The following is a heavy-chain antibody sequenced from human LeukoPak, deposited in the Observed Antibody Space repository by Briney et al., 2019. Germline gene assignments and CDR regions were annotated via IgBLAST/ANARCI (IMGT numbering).Heavy chain of an antibody. D-gene: IGHD3-10*01. Sequence: GGSLRLSCAASGFTFSSYCMHWVRQAPGKGLEWVAFIRYDGSNKYYADSVKGRFTISRDNSKNTLYLHVNSLRAEDTAVYYCAKGTYGSGTYGSIDYWGQGTLVTVSS. CDR3: AKGTYGSGTYGSIDY. CDR1: GFTFSSYC. J-gene: IGHJ4*02. CDR2: IRYDGSNK. V-gene: IGHV3-30*02.